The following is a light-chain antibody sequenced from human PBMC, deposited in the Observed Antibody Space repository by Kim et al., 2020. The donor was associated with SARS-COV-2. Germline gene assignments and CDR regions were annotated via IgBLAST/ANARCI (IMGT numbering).Light chain of an antibody. CDR3: QAWDSSTVV. J-gene: IGLJ2*01. CDR1: KLGDKY. Sequence: VSPGKTASITCSGDKLGDKYACWYQKKPGKSPVLVIYQDSKRPSGIPERFSGSNSGNTATLTISGTQAMDEADYYCQAWDSSTVVFGGGTQLTVL. CDR2: QDS. V-gene: IGLV3-1*01.